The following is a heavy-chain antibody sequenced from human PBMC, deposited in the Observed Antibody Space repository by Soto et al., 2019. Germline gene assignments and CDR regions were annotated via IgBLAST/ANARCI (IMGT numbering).Heavy chain of an antibody. J-gene: IGHJ4*02. V-gene: IGHV4-59*01. Sequence: PSETLSLTCTVSGGSISSYYWSWIRQPPGKGLEWIGYIYYSGSTNYNPSLKSRVTISVDTSKNQFSLKPSSVTAADTAVYYCAREGLLWFGELRGVFDYWGQGTLVTVSS. D-gene: IGHD3-10*01. CDR3: AREGLLWFGELRGVFDY. CDR2: IYYSGST. CDR1: GGSISSYY.